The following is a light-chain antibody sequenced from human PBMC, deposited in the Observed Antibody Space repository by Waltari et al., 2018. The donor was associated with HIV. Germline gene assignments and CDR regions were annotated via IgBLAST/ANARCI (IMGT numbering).Light chain of an antibody. Sequence: VLTQPPSVSVATGQTARITCGGNNTGSKSVHWYQQRPGQAPVVVAFDDSDRPSGIPERFAGSNSGNTATLTISRVEAGDEADYYCQVWDSSRDWVFGGGTKLTVL. CDR1: NTGSKS. V-gene: IGLV3-21*02. J-gene: IGLJ3*02. CDR2: DDS. CDR3: QVWDSSRDWV.